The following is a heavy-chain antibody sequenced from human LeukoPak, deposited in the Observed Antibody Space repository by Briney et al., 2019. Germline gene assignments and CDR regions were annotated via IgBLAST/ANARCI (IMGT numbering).Heavy chain of an antibody. CDR3: AKDSEYSSSWYYFDY. J-gene: IGHJ4*02. CDR1: GFTFSSYG. D-gene: IGHD6-13*01. CDR2: ISYDGSNK. Sequence: GRSLRLSCAASGFTFSSYGMHWVRQAPGKGLEWVAVISYDGSNKYYADSVKGRFTISRDNSKNTLYLQMNSLRAEDTAVYYCAKDSEYSSSWYYFDYWGQGTLVTVSS. V-gene: IGHV3-30*18.